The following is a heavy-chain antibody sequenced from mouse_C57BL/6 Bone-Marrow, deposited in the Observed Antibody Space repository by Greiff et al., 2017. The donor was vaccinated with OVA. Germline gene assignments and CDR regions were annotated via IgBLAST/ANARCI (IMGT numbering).Heavy chain of an antibody. CDR3: ARTPFTTVEGYYFDY. J-gene: IGHJ2*01. CDR2: INPNNGGT. Sequence: EVQLVESGPELVKPGASVKIPCKASGYTFTDYNMDWVKQSHGKSLEWIGDINPNNGGTIYNQKFKGKATLTVDKSSSTAYMELRSLTSEDTAVYYCARTPFTTVEGYYFDYWGQGTTLTVSS. D-gene: IGHD1-1*01. CDR1: GYTFTDYN. V-gene: IGHV1-18*01.